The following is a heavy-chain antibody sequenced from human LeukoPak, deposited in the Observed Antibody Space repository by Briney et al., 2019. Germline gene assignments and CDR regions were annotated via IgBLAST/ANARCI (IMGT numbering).Heavy chain of an antibody. D-gene: IGHD3-22*01. CDR3: AKVLGWSYYDSSGYFDY. J-gene: IGHJ4*02. V-gene: IGHV3-48*01. CDR1: GFTFSSYG. CDR2: ISSSSSTI. Sequence: GGSLRLSCAASGFTFSSYGMHWVRQAPGKGLEWVSYISSSSSTIYYADSVKGRFTISRDNSKNTLYLQMNSLRAEDTAVYYCAKVLGWSYYDSSGYFDYWGQGTLVTVSS.